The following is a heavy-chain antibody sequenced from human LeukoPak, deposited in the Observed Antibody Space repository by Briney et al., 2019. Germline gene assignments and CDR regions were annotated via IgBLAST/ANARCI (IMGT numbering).Heavy chain of an antibody. D-gene: IGHD6-13*01. Sequence: ASVKVSCKASGYTFTSYAMNWVRQAPGQGLEWMGWINTNTGNPTYAQGFTGRSVFSLDTSVSTAYLQISSLKAEDTAVYYCARPASYSSSWYSYYYYYMDVWGKGTTVTVSS. CDR2: INTNTGNP. J-gene: IGHJ6*03. V-gene: IGHV7-4-1*02. CDR3: ARPASYSSSWYSYYYYYMDV. CDR1: GYTFTSYA.